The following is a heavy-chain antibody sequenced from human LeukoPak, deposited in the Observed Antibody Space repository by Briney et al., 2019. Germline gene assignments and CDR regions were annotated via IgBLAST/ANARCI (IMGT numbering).Heavy chain of an antibody. CDR1: GESFSDYY. D-gene: IGHD3-16*01. Sequence: SETLSLTCAVYGESFSDYYWSWIRQPPGKGLEWIGEINHSGSTNYSPSLKSRVTISVDTSKNQFSLKLSSVTAADTAVYYCARDRLGVYGDPGAFDIWGQGTMVTVSS. CDR3: ARDRLGVYGDPGAFDI. V-gene: IGHV4-34*01. CDR2: INHSGST. J-gene: IGHJ3*02.